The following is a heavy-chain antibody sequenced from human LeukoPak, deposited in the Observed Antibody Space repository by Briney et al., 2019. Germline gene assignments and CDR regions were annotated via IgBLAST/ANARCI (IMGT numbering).Heavy chain of an antibody. D-gene: IGHD1-14*01. Sequence: GGSLRLSCAASGFTFSSYGMQRVRQAPGKGLEGVAVIWYDGSNKYYADSVNGRFTMSRDNSKNKLYLQMNSLRAEDTAVYYCAKDCGYNNYGMDVWGQGTTVTVAS. CDR1: GFTFSSYG. V-gene: IGHV3-33*06. J-gene: IGHJ6*02. CDR3: AKDCGYNNYGMDV. CDR2: IWYDGSNK.